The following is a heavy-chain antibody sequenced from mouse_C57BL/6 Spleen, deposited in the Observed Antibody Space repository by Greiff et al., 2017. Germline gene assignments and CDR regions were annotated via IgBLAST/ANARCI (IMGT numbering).Heavy chain of an antibody. D-gene: IGHD4-1*01. J-gene: IGHJ2*01. V-gene: IGHV1-82*01. CDR3: ARRNLGVFDY. Sequence: VKLQESGPELVKPGASVKISCKASGYAFSSSWMNWVKQRPGKGLEWIGRIYPGDGDTNYNGKFKGKATLTADKSSSTAYMQLSSLTSEDSAVYFCARRNLGVFDYWGQGTTLTVSS. CDR2: IYPGDGDT. CDR1: GYAFSSSW.